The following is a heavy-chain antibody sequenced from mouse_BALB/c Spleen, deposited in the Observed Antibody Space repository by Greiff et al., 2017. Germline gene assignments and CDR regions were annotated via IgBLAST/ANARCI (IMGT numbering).Heavy chain of an antibody. CDR2: ILPGSGST. V-gene: IGHV1-9*01. D-gene: IGHD2-4*01. J-gene: IGHJ3*01. CDR3: ASQGRLRSWFAY. Sequence: VKLQESGAELMKPGASVKISCKATGYTFSSYWIEWVKQRPGHGLEWIGEILPGSGSTNYNEKFKGKATFTADTSSNTAYMQLSSLTSEDSAVYYCASQGRLRSWFAYWGQGTLVTVSA. CDR1: GYTFSSYW.